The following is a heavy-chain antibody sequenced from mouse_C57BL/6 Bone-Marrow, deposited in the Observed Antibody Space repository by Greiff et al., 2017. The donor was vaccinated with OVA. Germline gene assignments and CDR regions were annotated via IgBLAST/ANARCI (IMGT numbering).Heavy chain of an antibody. J-gene: IGHJ2*01. CDR2: IDPSDSET. CDR1: GYTFTSYW. V-gene: IGHV1-52*01. Sequence: QVQLQQPGAELVRPGSSVKLSCKASGYTFTSYWMHWVKQRPIQGLEWIGNIDPSDSETHYNQKFKDKATLTVDKSSSTAYMQLRSLTSEDSGVYYCAGHSFDYWGQGTTLTVSS. CDR3: AGHSFDY.